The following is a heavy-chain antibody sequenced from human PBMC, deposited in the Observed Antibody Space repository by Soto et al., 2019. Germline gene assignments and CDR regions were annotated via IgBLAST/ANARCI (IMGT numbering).Heavy chain of an antibody. CDR3: ASSLITMVRGVIINYYGMDV. Sequence: ASVKVSCKASGYTFTGYYMHWVLQAPGQGLEWMGWINPNSGGTNYAQKFQGRVTMTRDTSISTAYMELSRLRSDDTAVYYCASSLITMVRGVIINYYGMDVWGQGTTVTVSS. V-gene: IGHV1-2*02. D-gene: IGHD3-10*01. J-gene: IGHJ6*02. CDR2: INPNSGGT. CDR1: GYTFTGYY.